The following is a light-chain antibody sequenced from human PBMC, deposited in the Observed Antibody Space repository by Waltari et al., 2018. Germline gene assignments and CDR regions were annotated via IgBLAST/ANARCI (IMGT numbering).Light chain of an antibody. Sequence: DIRVTQSPSSLSASVGDRVTISCRASQIISTRLNWYQHKPGEAPRLLIFDASTLQSGVPLRFSGFRSGTEFTLTIDSLHPDDFATYYCQQSYDSWTFGQGTKVE. V-gene: IGKV1-39*01. CDR3: QQSYDSWT. CDR2: DAS. J-gene: IGKJ1*01. CDR1: QIISTR.